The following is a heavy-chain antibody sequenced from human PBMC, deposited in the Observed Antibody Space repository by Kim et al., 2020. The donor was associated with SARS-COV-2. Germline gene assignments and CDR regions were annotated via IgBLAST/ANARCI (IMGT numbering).Heavy chain of an antibody. V-gene: IGHV3-23*01. CDR3: AKKIGTAATRAWYDP. D-gene: IGHD2-15*01. CDR1: GFTFTTYA. Sequence: GGSLRLSCAASGFTFTTYAMNWVRQAPGKGLEWVSTISGGGGRTFYADSVKGQFTISRDNSKNTVYLQMNSLRAEDTAVYYCAKKIGTAATRAWYDPWGQGALVTVSS. CDR2: ISGGGGRT. J-gene: IGHJ5*02.